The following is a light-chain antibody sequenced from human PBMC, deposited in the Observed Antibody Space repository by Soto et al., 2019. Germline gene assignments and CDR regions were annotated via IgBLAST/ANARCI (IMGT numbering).Light chain of an antibody. CDR2: SAS. Sequence: EIVMTQSPATLSVSPGERATLSCRASQSISNNLAWYQQKPGQAPMLLIYSASTRATGIPARFSGSASGTEFTLTISSLQSEDFEVYYCQQYNEWPLTFGGGTKVETK. J-gene: IGKJ4*01. CDR1: QSISNN. V-gene: IGKV3-15*01. CDR3: QQYNEWPLT.